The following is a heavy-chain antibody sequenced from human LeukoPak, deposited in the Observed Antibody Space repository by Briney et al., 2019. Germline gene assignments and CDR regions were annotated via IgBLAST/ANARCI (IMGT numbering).Heavy chain of an antibody. D-gene: IGHD3-22*01. V-gene: IGHV4-34*01. CDR1: GGSFSGYY. CDR3: ARGPSSNYDSSGYYGFPLFDY. CDR2: INHSGST. Sequence: SETLSLTCAVYGGSFSGYYWSWIRQPPGKGLEWIGEINHSGSTNYNPPLKSRVTISVDTSKNQFSLKLSSVTAADTAVYYCARGPSSNYDSSGYYGFPLFDYWGQGTLVTVSS. J-gene: IGHJ4*02.